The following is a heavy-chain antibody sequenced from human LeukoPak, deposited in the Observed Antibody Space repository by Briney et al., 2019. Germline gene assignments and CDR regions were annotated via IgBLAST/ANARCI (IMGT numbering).Heavy chain of an antibody. Sequence: SETLSLTCTVSGGSISSYYWSWIRQPAGKGLEWIGRIYTSGSTNYNPSLKSRVTMSVDTSKNQISLKVDSVTAADTAVYYCARESYSSSYLFDFWGQGTLVTVSS. D-gene: IGHD6-6*01. V-gene: IGHV4-4*07. CDR1: GGSISSYY. CDR2: IYTSGST. J-gene: IGHJ4*02. CDR3: ARESYSSSYLFDF.